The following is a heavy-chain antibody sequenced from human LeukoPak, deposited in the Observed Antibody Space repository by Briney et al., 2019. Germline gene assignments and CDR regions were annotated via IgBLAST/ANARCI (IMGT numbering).Heavy chain of an antibody. V-gene: IGHV1-8*01. CDR2: MNPNSGNT. CDR3: ARATTVVTPFYFGY. CDR1: GYTFTSYD. Sequence: AASVTVSCKASGYTFTSYDINWVRQATGQGLEWMGWMNPNSGNTGYAQKFQGRVTMTRNTSISTAYMELSSLRSEDTAVYYCARATTVVTPFYFGYWGQGTLVTVSS. D-gene: IGHD4-23*01. J-gene: IGHJ4*02.